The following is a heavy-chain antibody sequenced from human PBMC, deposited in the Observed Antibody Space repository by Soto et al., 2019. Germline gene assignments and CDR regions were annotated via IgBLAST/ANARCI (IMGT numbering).Heavy chain of an antibody. CDR3: ARYSGSNHGMDV. D-gene: IGHD1-26*01. CDR1: GYTFTSYY. V-gene: IGHV1-46*01. Sequence: ASVKVSCKASGYTFTSYYMHWVRQAPGQGLEWMGIINPSGGSTSYAQKFKSRVTMTRDTSTSTVYMELSSLRSEDTAVYYCARYSGSNHGMDVWGQGTTVTVSS. J-gene: IGHJ6*02. CDR2: INPSGGST.